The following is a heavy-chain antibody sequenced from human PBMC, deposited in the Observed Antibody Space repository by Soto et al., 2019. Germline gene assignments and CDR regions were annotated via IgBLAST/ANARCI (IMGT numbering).Heavy chain of an antibody. V-gene: IGHV1-2*04. Sequence: ASVKVSCKASGYTFTGYYMHWVRQAPGQGLEWMGWINPNSGGTNYAQKFQGWVTMTRDTSISTAYMELSRLGSDDTAVYYCARDLRYIVGATSDYYYYGMDVWGQGTTVTVSS. CDR3: ARDLRYIVGATSDYYYYGMDV. J-gene: IGHJ6*02. CDR1: GYTFTGYY. CDR2: INPNSGGT. D-gene: IGHD1-26*01.